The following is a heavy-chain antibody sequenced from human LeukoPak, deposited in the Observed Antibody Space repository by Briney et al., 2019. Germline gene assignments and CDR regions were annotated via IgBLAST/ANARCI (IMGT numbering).Heavy chain of an antibody. D-gene: IGHD4-17*01. V-gene: IGHV4-4*02. CDR1: GGSISSSNW. J-gene: IGHJ2*01. CDR2: IYHSGST. Sequence: PSGTLSLTCAVSGGSISSSNWWSWVRQPPGKGLEWIGEIYHSGSTNYNPSLKSRVTISVDKSKNQFSLKLSSVTAADTAVYYCASLNDYGDYLPAWYFDLWGRGILVTVSS. CDR3: ASLNDYGDYLPAWYFDL.